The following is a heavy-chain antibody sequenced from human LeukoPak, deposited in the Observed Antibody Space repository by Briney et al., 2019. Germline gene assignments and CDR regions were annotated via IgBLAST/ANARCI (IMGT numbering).Heavy chain of an antibody. D-gene: IGHD2-2*03. CDR2: ISAYNGNT. J-gene: IGHJ6*02. Sequence: ALVKVSCKASGYTFTSYGISWVRQAPGQGLEWMGWISAYNGNTNYAQKLQGRVTMTTDTSTSTAYMELRSLRSDDTAVYYCAMDYVVVPAAIGYYYYGMDVWGQGTTVTVSS. CDR3: AMDYVVVPAAIGYYYYGMDV. V-gene: IGHV1-18*01. CDR1: GYTFTSYG.